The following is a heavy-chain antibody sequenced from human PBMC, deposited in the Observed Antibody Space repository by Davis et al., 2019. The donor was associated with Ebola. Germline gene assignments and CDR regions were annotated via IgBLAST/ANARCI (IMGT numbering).Heavy chain of an antibody. Sequence: SETLSLTCTVSGGSISSYYWGWIRQPPGKGLEWIAMIHQSGTTYYSPSLKSRVTTSVDTPKNQFSLKLSSVTAADTAVYYCARLPIYTSGWQIDCWGQGTLVTVSS. D-gene: IGHD6-19*01. CDR2: IHQSGTT. V-gene: IGHV4-39*01. CDR1: GGSISSYY. CDR3: ARLPIYTSGWQIDC. J-gene: IGHJ4*02.